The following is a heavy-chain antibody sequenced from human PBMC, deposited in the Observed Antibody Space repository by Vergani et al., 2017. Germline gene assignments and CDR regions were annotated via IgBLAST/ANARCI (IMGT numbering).Heavy chain of an antibody. CDR2: IYPGDSDT. D-gene: IGHD2-15*01. V-gene: IGHV5-51*01. CDR1: GYSFTSYW. CDR3: ARHRGWGLVVGAATPWYYYCGMDV. Sequence: EVQLVQSGAEVKKPGESLKISCKGSGYSFTSYWIGWVRQMPGKGLEWMGIIYPGDSDTRYSPSFQGQVTISADKSISTAYLQWSSLKASDTAMYYCARHRGWGLVVGAATPWYYYCGMDVWGQGTTVTVSS. J-gene: IGHJ6*02.